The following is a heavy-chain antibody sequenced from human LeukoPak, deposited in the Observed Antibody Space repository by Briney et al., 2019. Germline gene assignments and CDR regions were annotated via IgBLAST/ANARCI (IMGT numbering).Heavy chain of an antibody. Sequence: ASVKVSCKASGYTFTSYDINWVRQATGQGLEWMGWMNPNSGNTGYAQKFQGRVTITRNTSISTAYMELSSLRSEDTAVYYCARGLKRGLGSYYYYMDVWGKGTTVTVSS. D-gene: IGHD3/OR15-3a*01. CDR3: ARGLKRGLGSYYYYMDV. J-gene: IGHJ6*03. CDR1: GYTFTSYD. V-gene: IGHV1-8*03. CDR2: MNPNSGNT.